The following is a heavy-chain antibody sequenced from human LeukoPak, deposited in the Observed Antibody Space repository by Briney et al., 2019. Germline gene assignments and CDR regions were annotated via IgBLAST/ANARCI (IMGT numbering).Heavy chain of an antibody. Sequence: GASVKVSCKASGGTFSSYAISWVRQAPGQGLEWMGGIIPIFGTANYAQKFQGRVTITADKSTSTAYMELRSLRSDDTAVYYCARGAGWSGYFNWFDPWGQGTLVTVSS. V-gene: IGHV1-69*06. CDR3: ARGAGWSGYFNWFDP. CDR1: GGTFSSYA. D-gene: IGHD3-3*01. CDR2: IIPIFGTA. J-gene: IGHJ5*02.